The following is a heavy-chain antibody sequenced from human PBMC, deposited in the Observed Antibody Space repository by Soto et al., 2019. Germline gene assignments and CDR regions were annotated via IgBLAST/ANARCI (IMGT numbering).Heavy chain of an antibody. V-gene: IGHV3-21*01. D-gene: IGHD6-13*01. CDR2: LSSNGYYI. CDR3: AIEAAKGSSNLDWFDP. Sequence: EEQLVESGGGLVKPGGSLRLSCAASGFTFSSHTMNWVRQAPGKGLEWVSSLSSNGYYIYYADSVRGRFTISRDNAKNSLYLQMSSLRAEDTAIYYCAIEAAKGSSNLDWFDPWGQGTLVTVSS. J-gene: IGHJ5*02. CDR1: GFTFSSHT.